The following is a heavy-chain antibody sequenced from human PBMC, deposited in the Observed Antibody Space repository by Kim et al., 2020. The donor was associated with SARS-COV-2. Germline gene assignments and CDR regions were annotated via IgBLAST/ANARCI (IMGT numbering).Heavy chain of an antibody. V-gene: IGHV1-8*01. CDR2: MNPSSGNT. CDR3: ARALASGNFFVGY. Sequence: ASVKVSCKASGYSFTTYNINWVRQATGQGLEWMGWMNPSSGNTGSAPNFLGRITMTRDTSISTAYMELNSLRSEDTAVYYCARALASGNFFVGYWGQGTLVTVSS. D-gene: IGHD1-7*01. J-gene: IGHJ4*02. CDR1: GYSFTTYN.